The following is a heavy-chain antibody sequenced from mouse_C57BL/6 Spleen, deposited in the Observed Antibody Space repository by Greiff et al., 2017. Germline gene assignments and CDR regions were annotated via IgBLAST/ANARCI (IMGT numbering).Heavy chain of an antibody. CDR3: ARSPYYYGSADY. CDR1: GYTFTSYW. CDR2: IDPSDSET. D-gene: IGHD1-1*01. Sequence: QVQLHQPGAELVRPGSSVKLSCKASGYTFTSYWMHWVKQRPIQGLEWIGNIDPSDSETHYNQKFKDKATLTVDKSSSTAYMQLSSLTSEDSAVYYCARSPYYYGSADYWGQGTTLTVSS. J-gene: IGHJ2*01. V-gene: IGHV1-52*01.